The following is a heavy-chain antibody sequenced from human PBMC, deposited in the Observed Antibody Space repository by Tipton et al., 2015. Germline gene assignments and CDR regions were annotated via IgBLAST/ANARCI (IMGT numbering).Heavy chain of an antibody. J-gene: IGHJ4*02. CDR3: ACHDYDLLTRDYQTVDY. D-gene: IGHD3-9*01. Sequence: TLSLTCDVSGYSISSGYYWGWIRQPPGKGLEWIGYIYYIGSTNYNPSLKGRLTMSIDTSKNQFSLNLSSVTAADTAVYYCACHDYDLLTRDYQTVDYWGQGTRVTVSS. CDR1: GYSISSGYY. CDR2: IYYIGST. V-gene: IGHV4-38-2*01.